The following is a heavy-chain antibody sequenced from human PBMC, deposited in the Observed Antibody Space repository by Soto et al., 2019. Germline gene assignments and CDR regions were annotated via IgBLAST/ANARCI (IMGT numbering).Heavy chain of an antibody. D-gene: IGHD3-3*01. Sequence: ASVKVSCKASGYTFTSYGFSWVRQAPGQGLEWMGWISAYNGNTNYAQNLQGRVTVTTDTSTSTAYMELRSLTSDDTAVYYCARVGPYYFWSGYYHPMDYWGKGTLVTVSS. CDR3: ARVGPYYFWSGYYHPMDY. CDR1: GYTFTSYG. CDR2: ISAYNGNT. J-gene: IGHJ4*02. V-gene: IGHV1-18*01.